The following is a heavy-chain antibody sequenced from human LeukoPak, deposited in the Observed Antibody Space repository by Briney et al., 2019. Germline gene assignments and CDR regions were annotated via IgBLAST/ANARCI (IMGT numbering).Heavy chain of an antibody. D-gene: IGHD1-26*01. CDR1: GFTFSSYA. J-gene: IGHJ4*02. CDR2: ISGSGEST. CDR3: ASLLVGTNFDY. V-gene: IGHV3-23*01. Sequence: GGSLRLSCAVSGFTFSSYAMSWVRQAPGKGLEWVSSISGSGESTYHAVSVKGRFTISRDNSKNTLYLQMNSLRADDTAVYYCASLLVGTNFDYWGQGTLVTVSS.